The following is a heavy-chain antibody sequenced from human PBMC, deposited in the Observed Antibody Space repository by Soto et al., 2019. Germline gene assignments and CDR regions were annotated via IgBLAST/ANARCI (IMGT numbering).Heavy chain of an antibody. V-gene: IGHV1-18*01. CDR1: GYTFISYG. D-gene: IGHD4-17*01. J-gene: IGHJ4*02. CDR2: ISAYNGNT. CDR3: ARGEPNYGPFDY. Sequence: QIQLVQSGAEVKKPGASVKVSCKASGYTFISYGINWVRQAPGQGLEWMGWISAYNGNTNYAQKLQGRVTMTTDTLTNTAYMELRSLRSDDTAVYYCARGEPNYGPFDYWGQGTLVTVSS.